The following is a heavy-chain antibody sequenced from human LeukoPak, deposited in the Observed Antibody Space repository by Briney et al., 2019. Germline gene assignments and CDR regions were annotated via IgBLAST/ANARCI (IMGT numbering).Heavy chain of an antibody. CDR2: IYYSGST. J-gene: IGHJ4*02. V-gene: IGHV4-39*01. D-gene: IGHD4-11*01. Sequence: SETLSLTCTVSGGSISSSSYYWGWIRQPPGKGLEWIGSIYYSGSTYYNPSLKSRVTISVDTSKNQFSLKLSSVTAADTAVYYCASQGPFITVTRGLSFDYWGQGTLATVSS. CDR3: ASQGPFITVTRGLSFDY. CDR1: GGSISSSSYY.